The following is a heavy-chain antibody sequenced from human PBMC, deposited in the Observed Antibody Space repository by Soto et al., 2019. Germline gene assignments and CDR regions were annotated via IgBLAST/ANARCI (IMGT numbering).Heavy chain of an antibody. CDR2: ISYDGSNK. J-gene: IGHJ4*02. V-gene: IGHV3-30*03. D-gene: IGHD3-10*01. Sequence: QVQLVESGGGVVQPGRSLRLSCAASGFTFSSYGMHWVRQAPGKGLEWVAVISYDGSNKYYADSVKGRFTISRDNSKHTLYLQMSSRRAEDTAVYYCATSPSVGELYPGSGYWGQGTLVTVSS. CDR1: GFTFSSYG. CDR3: ATSPSVGELYPGSGY.